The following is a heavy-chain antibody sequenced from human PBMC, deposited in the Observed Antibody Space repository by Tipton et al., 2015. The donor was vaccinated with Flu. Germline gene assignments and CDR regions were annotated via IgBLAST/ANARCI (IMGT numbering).Heavy chain of an antibody. CDR3: AREGVGNAFDI. D-gene: IGHD1-26*01. CDR1: GYSVTGGYY. Sequence: TLSLTCTVSGYSVTGGYYWVWIRQPPGKGLEYIGYMFHSGSTYYNPSLRSRVTISVDTSKNQFPLKLSSVTAADTAVYYCAREGVGNAFDIWGQGTMVTVSS. J-gene: IGHJ3*02. V-gene: IGHV4-38-2*02. CDR2: MFHSGST.